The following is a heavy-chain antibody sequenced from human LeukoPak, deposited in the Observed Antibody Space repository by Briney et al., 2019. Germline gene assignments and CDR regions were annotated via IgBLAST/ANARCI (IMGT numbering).Heavy chain of an antibody. CDR3: ARSRYCTNGVCHSPDY. V-gene: IGHV1-46*01. Sequence: ASVKVSCKASGYTFTSYHMHWVRQAPGQGLEWMGIINPSGGSTSYAQKFQGRVTMTRDMSTSTVYMELSSLRSEDTAVYYCARSRYCTNGVCHSPDYWGQGTLVTVSS. J-gene: IGHJ4*02. CDR1: GYTFTSYH. CDR2: INPSGGST. D-gene: IGHD2-8*01.